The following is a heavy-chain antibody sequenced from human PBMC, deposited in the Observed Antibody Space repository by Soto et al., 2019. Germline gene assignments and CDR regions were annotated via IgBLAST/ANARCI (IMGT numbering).Heavy chain of an antibody. CDR3: ARDLACSGGSCPLLVPYYYYGMDV. D-gene: IGHD2-15*01. CDR2: ISSSSSYI. Sequence: GGSLRLSCAASGFTFSSYSMNWVRQAPGKGLEWVSSISSSSSYIYYADSVKGRFTISRDNAKNSLYLQMNSLRAEDTAVYYCARDLACSGGSCPLLVPYYYYGMDVWGQGTTVTVS. J-gene: IGHJ6*02. CDR1: GFTFSSYS. V-gene: IGHV3-21*01.